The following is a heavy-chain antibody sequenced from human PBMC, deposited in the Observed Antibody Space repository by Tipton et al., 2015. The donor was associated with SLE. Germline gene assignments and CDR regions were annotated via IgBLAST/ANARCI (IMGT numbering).Heavy chain of an antibody. CDR2: INHSGST. J-gene: IGHJ2*01. V-gene: IGHV4-34*01. CDR3: ARVGGTVGYDFWSAAPADWYFDL. CDR1: GGSFSGYY. D-gene: IGHD3-3*01. Sequence: TLSLTCAVYGGSFSGYYWSWIHQPPGKVLEWIGEINHSGSTNYNPSLKSRVTISVDTSKNQFTLKLSSVTAADTAVYYCARVGGTVGYDFWSAAPADWYFDLWGRGTLVTVSS.